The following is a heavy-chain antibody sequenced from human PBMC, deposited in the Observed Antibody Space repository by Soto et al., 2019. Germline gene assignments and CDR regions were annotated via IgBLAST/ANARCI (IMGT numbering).Heavy chain of an antibody. V-gene: IGHV1-69*13. Sequence: RGSGQVSFKASGGTFSTFGISWVRQAPGQGLEWMGGIIPFFGTANYAQKFQDRVTITADESTSTVYMDLRSLRSEDTAIYYCARTPPMESGDHYYFDFWGQGALVTVSS. D-gene: IGHD2-21*02. CDR2: IIPFFGTA. CDR3: ARTPPMESGDHYYFDF. J-gene: IGHJ4*02. CDR1: GGTFSTFG.